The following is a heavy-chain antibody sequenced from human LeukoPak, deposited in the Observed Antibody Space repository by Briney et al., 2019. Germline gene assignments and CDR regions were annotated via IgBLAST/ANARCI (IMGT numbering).Heavy chain of an antibody. J-gene: IGHJ3*02. V-gene: IGHV4-59*01. CDR1: GGSISSYY. D-gene: IGHD1-26*01. CDR2: IYYSGST. CDR3: ARDRGSRDAFDI. Sequence: SETLSLTCTVSGGSISSYYWSWIRQPPGEGLEWIGYIYYSGSTNYNPSLKSRVTISVDTSKNQFSLKLSSVTAADTAVYYCARDRGSRDAFDIWGQGTMVTVSS.